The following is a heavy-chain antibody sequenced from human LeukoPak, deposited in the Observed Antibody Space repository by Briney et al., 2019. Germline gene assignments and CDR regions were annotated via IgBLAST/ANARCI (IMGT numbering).Heavy chain of an antibody. CDR2: IYYSGST. Sequence: PSETLSLTCTVSGGSIGSSSYYWGWIRQPPGKGLEWIGSIYYSGSTYYNPSLKSRVTISVDTSKNQFSLKLSSVTAADTAVYYCAENAAGVIYWGQGTLVTVSS. V-gene: IGHV4-39*01. CDR1: GGSIGSSSYY. J-gene: IGHJ4*02. D-gene: IGHD6-13*01. CDR3: AENAAGVIY.